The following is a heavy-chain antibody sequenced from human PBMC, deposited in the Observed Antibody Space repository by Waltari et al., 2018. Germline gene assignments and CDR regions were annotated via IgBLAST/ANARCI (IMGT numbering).Heavy chain of an antibody. J-gene: IGHJ6*03. CDR1: GFTFSSYS. D-gene: IGHD3-10*01. CDR2: ISSISSTI. V-gene: IGHV3-48*04. CDR3: AREPGLLRGSYYYMDV. Sequence: EVQLVESGGGLVQPGGSLRLSCAASGFTFSSYSMNWVRQAPGKGLEWVSSISSISSTIYYADSVKGRCTISRDNAKNSLYLQMNSLRAEDTAVYYCAREPGLLRGSYYYMDVWGKGTTVTVSS.